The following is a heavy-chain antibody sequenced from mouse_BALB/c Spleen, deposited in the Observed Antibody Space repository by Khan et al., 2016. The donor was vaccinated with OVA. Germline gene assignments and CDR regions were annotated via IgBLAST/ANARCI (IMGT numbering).Heavy chain of an antibody. J-gene: IGHJ2*01. V-gene: IGHV5-6-5*01. Sequence: DVHLVESGGGSVKPGGSLKLSCAVSGFTFSSYAMSWVRQTPEKRLEWVASISSGGSNYYPDSVKGRFTISRDNARNILYLQMSSLRSEDMAMYYCAREAYRYDEYYFDYWGQGTTRTVSS. CDR2: ISSGGSN. D-gene: IGHD2-14*01. CDR3: AREAYRYDEYYFDY. CDR1: GFTFSSYA.